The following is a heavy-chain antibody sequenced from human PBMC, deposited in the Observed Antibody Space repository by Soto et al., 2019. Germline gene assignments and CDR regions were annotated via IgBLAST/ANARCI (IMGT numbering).Heavy chain of an antibody. Sequence: GGSLRLSCAASGFTFSSYGMHWVRQAPGKGLEWVAVISYDGSNKYYADSVKGRFTISRDNSKNTLYLQMNSLRAEDTAVYYCAKDPEELATIFTIDYWGQATLVTVSS. D-gene: IGHD5-12*01. CDR1: GFTFSSYG. CDR3: AKDPEELATIFTIDY. J-gene: IGHJ4*02. CDR2: ISYDGSNK. V-gene: IGHV3-30*18.